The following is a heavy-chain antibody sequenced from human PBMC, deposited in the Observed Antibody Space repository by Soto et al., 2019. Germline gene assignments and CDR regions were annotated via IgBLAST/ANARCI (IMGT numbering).Heavy chain of an antibody. D-gene: IGHD3-10*01. J-gene: IGHJ6*03. V-gene: IGHV1-18*01. CDR1: GYTFTSYG. Sequence: QVQLVQSGAEVKKPGASVKVSCKASGYTFTSYGISWVRQAPGQGLEWMGWISAYNGNTNYAQKLQGRVTMTTDTSTSTAYMELRSLRSDDTAVYYCARFRDLGYYYGSGPPNYYYYMDVWGKGPRSPSP. CDR2: ISAYNGNT. CDR3: ARFRDLGYYYGSGPPNYYYYMDV.